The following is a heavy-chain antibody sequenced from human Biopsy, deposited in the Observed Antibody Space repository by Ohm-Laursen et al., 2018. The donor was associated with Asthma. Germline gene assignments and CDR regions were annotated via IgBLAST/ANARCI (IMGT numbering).Heavy chain of an antibody. CDR2: ISFDPLNK. Sequence: SLRLSCAASGFTLSSYVMHWVRQAPGKGLDWVALISFDPLNKQYADWVRGRFTVSRDSSKNTLYLQMNSLRADDTAVYYCARVPVAAAGPYYYGMDVWGQGTPVAVSS. J-gene: IGHJ6*02. CDR3: ARVPVAAAGPYYYGMDV. V-gene: IGHV3-30*03. CDR1: GFTLSSYV. D-gene: IGHD6-13*01.